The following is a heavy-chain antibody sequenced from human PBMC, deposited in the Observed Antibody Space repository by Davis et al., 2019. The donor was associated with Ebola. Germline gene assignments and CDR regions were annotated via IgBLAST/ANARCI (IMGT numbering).Heavy chain of an antibody. D-gene: IGHD3-9*01. CDR2: ISYDGSNK. V-gene: IGHV3-30*18. CDR3: AKDISPVRYYYGMDV. J-gene: IGHJ6*02. CDR1: GFTFSSYG. Sequence: PGGSLRLSCAASGFTFSSYGMHWVRQAPGKGLEWVAVISYDGSNKYYADSVKGRFTISRDNSKNTLYLQMNSLRAEDTALYYCAKDISPVRYYYGMDVWGQGTTVTVSS.